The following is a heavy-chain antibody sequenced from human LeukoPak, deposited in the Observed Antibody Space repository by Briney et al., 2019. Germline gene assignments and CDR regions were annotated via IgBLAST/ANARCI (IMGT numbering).Heavy chain of an antibody. CDR3: ASTIGEWLPSGAFDI. CDR1: GFTFSSYS. CDR2: ISSSSSSTI. D-gene: IGHD3-3*01. V-gene: IGHV3-48*01. Sequence: PGGSLRLSCAASGFTFSSYSMNWVRQAPGKGLEWVSYISSSSSSTIYYADSVKGRFTISRDNAKNSLYLQMNSLRAEDTAVYYCASTIGEWLPSGAFDIWGQGTMVTVSS. J-gene: IGHJ3*02.